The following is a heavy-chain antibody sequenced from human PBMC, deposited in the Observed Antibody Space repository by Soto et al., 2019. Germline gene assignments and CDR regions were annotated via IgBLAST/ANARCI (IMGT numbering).Heavy chain of an antibody. D-gene: IGHD3-3*01. Sequence: GGSLRLSCAASGFTFSNAWMSWVRQAPGKGLEWVGRIKSKTDGGTTDYAAPVKGRFTISRDDSKNTLYLQMNSLKTEDTAVYYCTTEPRLRSLNWFDPWGQGTLVTVSS. CDR3: TTEPRLRSLNWFDP. CDR1: GFTFSNAW. V-gene: IGHV3-15*01. J-gene: IGHJ5*02. CDR2: IKSKTDGGTT.